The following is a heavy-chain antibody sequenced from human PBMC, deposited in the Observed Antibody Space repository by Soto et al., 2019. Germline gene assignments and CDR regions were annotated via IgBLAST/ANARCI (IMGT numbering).Heavy chain of an antibody. CDR3: ARLTGNGVDY. CDR1: GGSISSGGYY. Sequence: SETLSLTCTVSGGSISSGGYYWSWIRQHPGKGLEWIGYIYYSGSTYYNPSLKSRVTKSVDTSKNQFSLKLSSVTAADTAVYYCARLTGNGVDYWGQGTLVTVSS. V-gene: IGHV4-31*03. CDR2: IYYSGST. D-gene: IGHD7-27*01. J-gene: IGHJ4*02.